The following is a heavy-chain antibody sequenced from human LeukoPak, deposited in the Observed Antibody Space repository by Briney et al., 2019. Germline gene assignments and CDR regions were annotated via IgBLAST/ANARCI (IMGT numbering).Heavy chain of an antibody. D-gene: IGHD5-18*01. CDR1: GYIFTSYS. J-gene: IGHJ4*02. Sequence: ASVKVSCKASGYIFTSYSISWVRQAPGQGLEWIGWISAYNGNAHYAQKLQGRATMTTDTSTKTDYMELRSLSSDDTAIYYCAMSGSGYSYAFDYWGRGALVTVSS. V-gene: IGHV1-18*01. CDR2: ISAYNGNA. CDR3: AMSGSGYSYAFDY.